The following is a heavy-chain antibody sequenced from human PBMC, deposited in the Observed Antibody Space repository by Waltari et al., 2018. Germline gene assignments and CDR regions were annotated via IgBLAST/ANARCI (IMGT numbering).Heavy chain of an antibody. Sequence: EVQLLESGGGLVQPGGSLRLSCAASGVTFSTYVMNWVRQAPGKGLEWVSSISDGGGIMNYADSVKGLFTISRDNSKNTVYLQMKSLRAEDTAVYYCARGSGVDYWGQGTLVTISS. CDR3: ARGSGVDY. CDR1: GVTFSTYV. V-gene: IGHV3-23*01. D-gene: IGHD7-27*01. J-gene: IGHJ4*02. CDR2: ISDGGGIM.